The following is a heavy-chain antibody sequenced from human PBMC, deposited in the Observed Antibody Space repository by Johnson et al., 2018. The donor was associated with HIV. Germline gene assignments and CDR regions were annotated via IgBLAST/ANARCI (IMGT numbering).Heavy chain of an antibody. D-gene: IGHD6-6*01. CDR2: IKQDGSEK. V-gene: IGHV3-7*01. CDR3: ALEYSSARGAFDI. Sequence: VQLVESGGGLVKPGGSLRLSCAASGFTFSDYYMSWIRQAPGKGLEWVANIKQDGSEKYYVDSVKGRFTISRDNAKNSLYLQMNSLRAGDTAVYYCALEYSSARGAFDIWGQGTMVTVSS. CDR1: GFTFSDYY. J-gene: IGHJ3*02.